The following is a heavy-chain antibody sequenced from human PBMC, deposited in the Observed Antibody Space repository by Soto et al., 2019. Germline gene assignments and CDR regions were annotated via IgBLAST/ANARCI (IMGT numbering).Heavy chain of an antibody. CDR2: FSYSGSI. CDR1: GGSSRAYH. V-gene: IGHV4-34*01. CDR3: AGGPRYWSFAL. J-gene: IGHJ2*01. Sequence: SATLSLTCSVYGGSSRAYHWSWIRQSPGEGLEWIGEFSYSGSINYNPSLKRRVAVSLDTSTDHFSLTMTSVTAADTGVYFCAGGPRYWSFALWGRGTLVTVSS. D-gene: IGHD1-20*01.